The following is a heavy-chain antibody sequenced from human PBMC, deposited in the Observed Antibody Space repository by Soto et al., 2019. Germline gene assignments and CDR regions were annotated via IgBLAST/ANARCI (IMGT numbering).Heavy chain of an antibody. D-gene: IGHD1-26*01. V-gene: IGHV3-33*01. J-gene: IGHJ4*02. CDR2: IWYDGSNK. CDR3: AREVGTTIQD. Sequence: QVQLVESGGGVVQPGRSLRLSCAATGFTFSSYGMHWVRQAPGKGLEWVAVIWYDGSNKCYVDSVKGRFTISRDNSKNTLYLQMHSLRAEDTAVYYCAREVGTTIQDWGQGTLVTVSS. CDR1: GFTFSSYG.